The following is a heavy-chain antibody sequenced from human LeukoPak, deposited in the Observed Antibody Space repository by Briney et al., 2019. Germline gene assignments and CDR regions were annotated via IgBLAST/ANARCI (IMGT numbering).Heavy chain of an antibody. Sequence: GGSLRLSCAASRFTVSSNYMSRVRQAPGKGLEWVSLFYRGGSTYYADSVKGRFTISRDTSKNTLYLQMNILRAEDTAVYYCAKKSPGQKPLDSWGQGTLVTVSS. CDR2: FYRGGST. CDR3: AKKSPGQKPLDS. CDR1: RFTVSSNY. D-gene: IGHD7-27*01. J-gene: IGHJ4*02. V-gene: IGHV3-53*01.